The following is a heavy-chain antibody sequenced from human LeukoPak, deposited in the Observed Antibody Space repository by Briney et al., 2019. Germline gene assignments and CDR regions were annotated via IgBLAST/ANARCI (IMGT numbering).Heavy chain of an antibody. V-gene: IGHV1-46*01. D-gene: IGHD5-24*01. J-gene: IGHJ4*02. CDR2: INLGGRST. CDR3: AREIGPIQLHLWGSAFDY. Sequence: ASVKVSCKASGYTFTGYYIHWVRQAPGQGLEWMGIINLGGRSTSYAQKFQGRVTMTRDTSTSTVYMELSSLRSEDTAVYYCAREIGPIQLHLWGSAFDYWGQGTLVTVSS. CDR1: GYTFTGYY.